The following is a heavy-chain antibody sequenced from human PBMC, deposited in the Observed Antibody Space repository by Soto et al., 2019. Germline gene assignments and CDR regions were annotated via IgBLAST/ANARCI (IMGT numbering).Heavy chain of an antibody. V-gene: IGHV3-33*01. D-gene: IGHD2-21*01. CDR1: GFTFNNYD. CDR3: ARRQSSRPTRGAAYAKGAMDD. CDR2: IWHDGNGY. Sequence: QVQLVESGGGVVQPGRSLRLSCAASGFTFNNYDMHWVRQAPGKGLEWVAVIWHDGNGYYYANSVKGRFTISRDNSKNKLYQQKSSLRDEDTAVYYCARRQSSRPTRGAAYAKGAMDDWGQGNTVTVSS. J-gene: IGHJ6*02.